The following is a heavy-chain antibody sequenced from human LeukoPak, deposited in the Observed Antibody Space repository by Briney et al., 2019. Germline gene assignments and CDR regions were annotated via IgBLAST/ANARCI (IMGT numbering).Heavy chain of an antibody. CDR1: GYTFTSYG. CDR2: ISGYNGNT. J-gene: IGHJ6*02. Sequence: ASVKVSCKASGYTFTSYGIGWVRQAPGQGLEWMGWISGYNGNTNYVQTFQGRVTMTTDTSTGTAYMELRSLRSDDTAVYYCARDEGSALYGMDVWGQGTTVTVSS. CDR3: ARDEGSALYGMDV. D-gene: IGHD1-26*01. V-gene: IGHV1-18*01.